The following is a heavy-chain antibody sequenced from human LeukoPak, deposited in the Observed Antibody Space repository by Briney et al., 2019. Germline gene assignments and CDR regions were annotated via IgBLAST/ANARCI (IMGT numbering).Heavy chain of an antibody. Sequence: GGSLRLSCDLRFSGHGMHWVRQAPGKGLEWVAVISYDGSNKYYADSVKGRFTISGDKSKDTLYLQMNSLRPEDTAVYYCARGPGPIAGAKNPFDIWGQGTMVTVSS. CDR2: ISYDGSNK. CDR3: ARGPGPIAGAKNPFDI. V-gene: IGHV3-30*06. J-gene: IGHJ3*02. D-gene: IGHD1-26*01. CDR1: RFSGHG.